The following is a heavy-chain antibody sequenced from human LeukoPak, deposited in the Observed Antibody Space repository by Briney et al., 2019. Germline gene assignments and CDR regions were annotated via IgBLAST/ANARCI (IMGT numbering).Heavy chain of an antibody. J-gene: IGHJ4*02. CDR1: GGSFSGYY. Sequence: SETLSLTCAVYGGSFSGYYWSWIRQPPGKGLEWIGEVNHIGSTYYNPSLKSRVTVSVDTPKNQVSLKLNSVTAADTAVYYCARRPRPDSGSYGYFDYWGQGTLVTVSS. CDR2: VNHIGST. V-gene: IGHV4-34*01. CDR3: ARRPRPDSGSYGYFDY. D-gene: IGHD1-26*01.